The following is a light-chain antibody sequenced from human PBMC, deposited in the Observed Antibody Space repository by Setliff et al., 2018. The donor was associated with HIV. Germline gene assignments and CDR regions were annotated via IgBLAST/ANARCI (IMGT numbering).Light chain of an antibody. Sequence: LAQPASVSGSRGQSITISCTGTSHDVGAYNYVSWYQQHPGKAPKLIIYDVTYRPSGVSIRFSGSKSDNTASLTISGLQTEDEADYYCSSYTDTTTYVFGTGTKVT. CDR2: DVT. CDR1: SHDVGAYNY. V-gene: IGLV2-14*03. J-gene: IGLJ1*01. CDR3: SSYTDTTTYV.